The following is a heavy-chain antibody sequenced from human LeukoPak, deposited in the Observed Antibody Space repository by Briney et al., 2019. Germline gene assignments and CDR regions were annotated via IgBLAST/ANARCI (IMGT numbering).Heavy chain of an antibody. D-gene: IGHD1-1*01. CDR1: GYTFTSYA. Sequence: ASVKVSCKASGYTFTSYAMNWVRQAPGQGLEWMGWINTNTGNPTYAQGFTGRFVFSLDTSVSTAYLQISSLKAEDTAVYYCARILPVQLERRVWAPRFVPWGQGTLVTVSS. J-gene: IGHJ5*02. CDR3: ARILPVQLERRVWAPRFVP. CDR2: INTNTGNP. V-gene: IGHV7-4-1*02.